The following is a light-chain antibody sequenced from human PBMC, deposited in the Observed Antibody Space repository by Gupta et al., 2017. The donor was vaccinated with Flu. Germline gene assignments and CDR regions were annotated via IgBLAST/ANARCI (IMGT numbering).Light chain of an antibody. CDR1: QSVGRNY. CDR2: GAS. CDR3: QQYSSSVTYT. V-gene: IGKV3-20*01. Sequence: TLSLSPGERAVLSCRASQSVGRNYLAWYYQKPGRAPRLLIYGASSRAIGIPDRFSGSGSGTDFSLTINRREPEDFGIYYCQQYSSSVTYTFGQGTKLEIK. J-gene: IGKJ2*01.